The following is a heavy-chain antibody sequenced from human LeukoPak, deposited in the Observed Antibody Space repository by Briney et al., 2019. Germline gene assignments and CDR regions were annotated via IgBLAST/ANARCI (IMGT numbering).Heavy chain of an antibody. J-gene: IGHJ4*02. CDR1: GFTFTSYS. D-gene: IGHD1-26*01. CDR3: AKGGKWDVTPFDY. V-gene: IGHV3-23*01. Sequence: GGYLRLSCAASGFTFTSYSMNWHRQAPGKGLVWVSTISGGGGSTDYADSVKGRFTIYRYNSKDTLYLQVNSLRDEDTAVYYCAKGGKWDVTPFDYWGQGTLVTVSS. CDR2: ISGGGGST.